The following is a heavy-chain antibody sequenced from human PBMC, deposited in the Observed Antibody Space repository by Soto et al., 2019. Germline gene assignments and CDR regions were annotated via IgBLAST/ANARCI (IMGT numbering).Heavy chain of an antibody. D-gene: IGHD1-1*01. Sequence: PSETLSLTCTVSGGSIRSDEYYWSWIRQPPGKRLEWMGYIYYSGTTNYKPSLQSRVTISMDTSKNQFSLKLSSLNAPDTAVYYCFRDRANSPDYFDHWGQGTLVTVCS. CDR3: FRDRANSPDYFDH. V-gene: IGHV4-30-4*01. CDR1: GGSIRSDEYY. CDR2: IYYSGTT. J-gene: IGHJ4*02.